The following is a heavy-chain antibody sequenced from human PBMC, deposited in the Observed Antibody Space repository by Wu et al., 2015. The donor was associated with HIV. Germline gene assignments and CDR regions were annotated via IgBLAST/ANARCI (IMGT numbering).Heavy chain of an antibody. CDR1: GYIFSDYH. J-gene: IGHJ4*02. V-gene: IGHV1-2*02. D-gene: IGHD6-13*01. CDR3: ARDPQGGSSWYTH. CDR2: INHNRGGA. Sequence: QVQLVQSGAEVRKPGASLRVSCKASGYIFSDYHLHWVRQAPGQGLEWMGWINHNRGGATYAQKFQGRIAMTRDTSIDTAFLELSRLRFDDTAVYYCARDPQGGSSWYTHWGQGTLVTVSS.